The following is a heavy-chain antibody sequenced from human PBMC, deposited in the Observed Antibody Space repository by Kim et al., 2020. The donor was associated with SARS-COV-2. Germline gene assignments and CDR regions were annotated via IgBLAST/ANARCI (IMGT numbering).Heavy chain of an antibody. V-gene: IGHV3-23*01. CDR2: ISGGGGTI. Sequence: GGSLRLSCAASGFTFSSFAMTWVRQAPGKGLEWVSGISGGGGTIYYADSVRGRFSISRDNSKDTLYLQINNLRAADTAIYYCAKVCYTSGSSYCFDSWGQGTLVTVSS. CDR3: AKVCYTSGSSYCFDS. D-gene: IGHD2-2*02. CDR1: GFTFSSFA. J-gene: IGHJ4*02.